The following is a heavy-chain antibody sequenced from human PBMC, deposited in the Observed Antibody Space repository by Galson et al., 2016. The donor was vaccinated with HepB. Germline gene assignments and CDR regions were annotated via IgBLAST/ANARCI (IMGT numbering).Heavy chain of an antibody. D-gene: IGHD1-26*01. J-gene: IGHJ4*02. Sequence: SVKVSCKASGGTFSSYAISWVRQAPGQGLEWMGGIIPIFGTANYAQKFQGRVTITADESTRTAYMELSSLRSEDTAVYYCAGVGATTGDFDYWGQGTLVTVSS. CDR3: AGVGATTGDFDY. CDR1: GGTFSSYA. CDR2: IIPIFGTA. V-gene: IGHV1-69*13.